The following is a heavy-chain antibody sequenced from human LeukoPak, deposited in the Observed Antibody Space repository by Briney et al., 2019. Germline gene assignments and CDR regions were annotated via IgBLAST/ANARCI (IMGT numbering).Heavy chain of an antibody. J-gene: IGHJ4*02. CDR1: GGSISRYY. Sequence: SQSLSLTCTLAGGSISRYYWSWIRQPPGKWLEWIGHIYYSGSTNYNPSLKSRVTISVDTSKNQFSLKLNSVTAADTAVYYCARVPPRSSGWYFFDYWGQGTLVTVSS. CDR2: IYYSGST. CDR3: ARVPPRSSGWYFFDY. V-gene: IGHV4-59*01. D-gene: IGHD6-19*01.